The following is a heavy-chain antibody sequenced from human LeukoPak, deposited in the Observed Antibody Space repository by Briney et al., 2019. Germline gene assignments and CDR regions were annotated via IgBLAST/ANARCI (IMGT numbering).Heavy chain of an antibody. J-gene: IGHJ4*02. Sequence: GGSLRLSCAASGFTFSSYAMSWVRQAPGKGLEWVSAISGSGGNTYFADSVKGRFTISRDNAKNSLYLQMNSLRDEDTAVYYCARELWGYFDYWSQGTLVTVSS. CDR1: GFTFSSYA. CDR2: ISGSGGNT. D-gene: IGHD2-21*01. V-gene: IGHV3-23*01. CDR3: ARELWGYFDY.